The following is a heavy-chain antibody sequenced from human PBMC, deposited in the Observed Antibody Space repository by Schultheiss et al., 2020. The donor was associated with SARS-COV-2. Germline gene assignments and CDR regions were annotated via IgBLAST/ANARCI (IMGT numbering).Heavy chain of an antibody. CDR3: AKDSGGYYVDYFDY. CDR1: GFTVSSNY. D-gene: IGHD3-3*01. V-gene: IGHV3-23*01. Sequence: GGSLRLSCAASGFTVSSNYMNWVRQAPGKGLEWVSAISGSGGSTYYADSVKGRFTISRDNSKNTLYLQMNSLRAEDTAVYYCAKDSGGYYVDYFDYWGQGTLVTVSS. J-gene: IGHJ4*02. CDR2: ISGSGGST.